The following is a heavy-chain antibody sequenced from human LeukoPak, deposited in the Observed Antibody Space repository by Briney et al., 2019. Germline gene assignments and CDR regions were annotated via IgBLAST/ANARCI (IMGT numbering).Heavy chain of an antibody. CDR3: ARHGYNYGYFDY. D-gene: IGHD5-18*01. CDR2: IYYSGST. V-gene: IGHV4-39*07. CDR1: GGSISSSSYY. J-gene: IGHJ4*02. Sequence: SQTLSLTCTVSGGSISSSSYYWGWIRQPPGKGLEWIGSIYYSGSTYYNPSLKSRVTISVDTSKNQFSLKLSSVTAADTAVYYCARHGYNYGYFDYWGQGTLVTVSS.